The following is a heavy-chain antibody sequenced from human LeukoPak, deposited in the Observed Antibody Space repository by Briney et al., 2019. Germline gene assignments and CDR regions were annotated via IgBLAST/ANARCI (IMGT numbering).Heavy chain of an antibody. D-gene: IGHD3-3*01. CDR3: AKDLDTEWPLQPNFDY. CDR1: GFTFSSYG. Sequence: GRSLRLSCAASGFTFSSYGMHWVRQAPGKGLEWVAVISYDGSNKYYADSVKGRFTISRDNSKNTLYLQMNSLRAEDTAVYYCAKDLDTEWPLQPNFDYWGQGTLVTVSS. V-gene: IGHV3-30*18. J-gene: IGHJ4*02. CDR2: ISYDGSNK.